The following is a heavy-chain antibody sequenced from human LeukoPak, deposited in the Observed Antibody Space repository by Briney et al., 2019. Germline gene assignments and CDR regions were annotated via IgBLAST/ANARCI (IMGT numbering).Heavy chain of an antibody. J-gene: IGHJ5*02. Sequence: SETLSLTCTVSGGSISSYYWGWIRQPPGKGREWIGSIYYSGSTYYNPSLKSRVTISVDTSKNQFSLKLSSVTAADTAVYYCARREYYYDSSGYYHNWFDPWGQGTLVTVSS. CDR1: GGSISSYY. CDR3: ARREYYYDSSGYYHNWFDP. V-gene: IGHV4-39*01. D-gene: IGHD3-22*01. CDR2: IYYSGST.